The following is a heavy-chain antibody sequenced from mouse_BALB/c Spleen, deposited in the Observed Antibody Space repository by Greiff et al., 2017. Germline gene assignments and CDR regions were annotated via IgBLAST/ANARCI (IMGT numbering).Heavy chain of an antibody. D-gene: IGHD3-3*01. CDR1: GFTFSSYG. J-gene: IGHJ3*01. Sequence: DVKLVESGGDLVKPGGSLKLSCAASGFTFSSYGMSWVRQTPDKRLEWVATISSGGSYTYYPDSVKGRFTISRDNAKNTLYLQMSSLKSEDTAMYYCARGDDGTPAYWGQGTLVTVSA. CDR3: ARGDDGTPAY. V-gene: IGHV5-6*02. CDR2: ISSGGSYT.